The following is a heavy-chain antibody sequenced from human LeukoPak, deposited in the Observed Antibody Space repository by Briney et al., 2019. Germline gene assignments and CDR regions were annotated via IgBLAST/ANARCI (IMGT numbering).Heavy chain of an antibody. CDR3: AGSITMTAEYFQH. D-gene: IGHD3-22*01. V-gene: IGHV3-30*14. Sequence: QSGGSLRLSCAASGFTFSSYAMHWVRQAPGKGLEWVAVISYDGSNKYYADSVKGRFTISRDNSKNTLYLQMNSLRAEDTAVYYCAGSITMTAEYFQHWGQGTLVTVSS. CDR2: ISYDGSNK. CDR1: GFTFSSYA. J-gene: IGHJ1*01.